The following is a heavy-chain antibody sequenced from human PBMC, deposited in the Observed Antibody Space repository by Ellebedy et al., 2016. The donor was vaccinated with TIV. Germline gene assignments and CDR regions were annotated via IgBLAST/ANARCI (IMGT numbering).Heavy chain of an antibody. CDR3: ARHDDGGSYRSPLGR. D-gene: IGHD3-16*02. Sequence: GESLKISCKGSGYSFTNYWIGWVRQMPGKGLEWMGVIYPGNSDTRYSPSFQGQVTISVDKSISTAYLQWSSLEASDTAMYYCARHDDGGSYRSPLGRWGQGTLVTVSS. CDR1: GYSFTNYW. CDR2: IYPGNSDT. V-gene: IGHV5-51*01. J-gene: IGHJ4*02.